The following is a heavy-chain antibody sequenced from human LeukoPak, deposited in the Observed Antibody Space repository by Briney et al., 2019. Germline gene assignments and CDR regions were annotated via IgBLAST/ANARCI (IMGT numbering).Heavy chain of an antibody. D-gene: IGHD1-26*01. CDR1: GGSITYFY. Sequence: SSETLSLTCTVSGGSITYFYWNWIRQSPEKGLEWIGYISNTGSTNYNPSLKSRVAISVDASKNQFSLRLSSVTAADTAVYYCASGSYSFYYMDVWGKGTTVTVSS. CDR2: ISNTGST. V-gene: IGHV4-59*01. J-gene: IGHJ6*03. CDR3: ASGSYSFYYMDV.